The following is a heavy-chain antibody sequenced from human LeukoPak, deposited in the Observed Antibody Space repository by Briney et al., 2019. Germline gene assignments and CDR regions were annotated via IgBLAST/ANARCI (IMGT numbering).Heavy chain of an antibody. D-gene: IGHD1-1*01. CDR2: ISAYNGNT. CDR1: GYTFTSYG. CDR3: ARAGQASGTTGTYDY. V-gene: IGHV1-18*01. Sequence: ASVKVSCKASGYTFTSYGISWVRQAPGQGLEWVGWISAYNGNTNYAQKFQGRVTMTTDTSTSTAYMELRSLRSDDTAVYYCARAGQASGTTGTYDYWGQGTLVTVSS. J-gene: IGHJ4*02.